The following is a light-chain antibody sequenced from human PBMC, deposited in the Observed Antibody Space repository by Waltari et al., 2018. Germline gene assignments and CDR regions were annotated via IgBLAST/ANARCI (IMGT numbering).Light chain of an antibody. J-gene: IGLJ2*01. V-gene: IGLV3-25*03. CDR1: PLPKQY. CDR2: KNK. Sequence: SYELTQPPSVSVSPGQTARITCPGGPLPKQYAYWYQQKTGQAPVLRVYKNKESPSGSPERLSGSSSGQTVTLTISGVQAEDEADYYCQSADSSGTYVIFGGGTKLTVL. CDR3: QSADSSGTYVI.